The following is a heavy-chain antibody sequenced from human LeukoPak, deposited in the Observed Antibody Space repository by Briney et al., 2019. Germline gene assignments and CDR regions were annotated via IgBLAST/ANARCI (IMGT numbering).Heavy chain of an antibody. V-gene: IGHV4-30-2*01. J-gene: IGHJ3*02. CDR2: IYHSGST. CDR3: ARAPAANEAFDI. CDR1: GGSISSGGYY. D-gene: IGHD6-13*01. Sequence: SKTLSLTCTVSGGSISSGGYYWSWIRQPPGKGLEWIGYIYHSGSTYYNPSLKSRVTISVDRSKNQFSLKLSSVTAADTAVYYCARAPAANEAFDIWGQGTMVTVSS.